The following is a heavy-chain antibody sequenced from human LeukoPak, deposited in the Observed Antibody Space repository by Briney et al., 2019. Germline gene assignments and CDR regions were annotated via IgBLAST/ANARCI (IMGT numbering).Heavy chain of an antibody. CDR2: IYNDGTT. CDR1: GFTVSVNY. CDR3: ARDWGGYCSGGSCYSGPYDY. D-gene: IGHD2-15*01. J-gene: IGHJ4*02. Sequence: GGSLRLSCAASGFTVSVNYMSWVRQAPGKRLEWVSVIYNDGTTYYADSVEGRFTISRDNSKNTLYLQMNSLRAEDTAVYYCARDWGGYCSGGSCYSGPYDYWGQGTLVTVSS. V-gene: IGHV3-66*02.